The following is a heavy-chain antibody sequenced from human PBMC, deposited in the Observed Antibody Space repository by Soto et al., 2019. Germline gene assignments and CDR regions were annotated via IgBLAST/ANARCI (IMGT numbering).Heavy chain of an antibody. CDR1: GFTFSSYG. J-gene: IGHJ6*02. V-gene: IGHV3-30*18. Sequence: SLRLSCAASGFTFSSYGMHWVRQAPGKGLEWVAVISYDGSNKYYADSVKGRFTISRDNSKNTLYLQMNSLRAEDTAVYYCAKGSVVDELDYYYGTDGWGEGTRVT. CDR3: AKGSVVDELDYYYGTDG. D-gene: IGHD3-22*01. CDR2: ISYDGSNK.